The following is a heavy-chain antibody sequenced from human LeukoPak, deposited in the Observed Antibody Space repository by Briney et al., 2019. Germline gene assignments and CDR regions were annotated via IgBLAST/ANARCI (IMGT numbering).Heavy chain of an antibody. J-gene: IGHJ4*02. Sequence: GGSLRLSCAASGFTFDDYGMSWVRQAPGKGLEWVSGINWNGGSTGYADSVKGRFTISRDNAKNSLYLQMNSLRAEDTALYYCARGTDYYDSSGLYYSDYWGQGTLVTVSS. CDR3: ARGTDYYDSSGLYYSDY. V-gene: IGHV3-20*04. CDR1: GFTFDDYG. CDR2: INWNGGST. D-gene: IGHD3-22*01.